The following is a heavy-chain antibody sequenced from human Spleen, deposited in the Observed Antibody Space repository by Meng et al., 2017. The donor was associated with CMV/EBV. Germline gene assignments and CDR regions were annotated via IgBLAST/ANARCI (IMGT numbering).Heavy chain of an antibody. CDR2: VYYNGVT. J-gene: IGHJ5*02. CDR3: VRDLRTIFGRENRLWFDP. Sequence: VTNGLYYWTWIRQSPGKTLEWIGFVYYNGVTTYNPSLRSRVTISVDLSNNQFSLKLTSVTAADTAIYYCVRDLRTIFGRENRLWFDPWGQGALVTVSS. D-gene: IGHD3-16*01. CDR1: VTNGLYY. V-gene: IGHV4-61*01.